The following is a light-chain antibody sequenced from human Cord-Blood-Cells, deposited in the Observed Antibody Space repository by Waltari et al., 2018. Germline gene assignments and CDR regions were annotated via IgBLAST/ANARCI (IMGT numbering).Light chain of an antibody. CDR1: SSDVGGYNY. CDR2: EVS. CDR3: SSYTSSSTLVV. Sequence: ALTQPASVSGSPGQSITISCTGTSSDVGGYNYVSWYQQHPGKAPKLMIYEVSNRPSGVSTRFSGSKSGNTASLTISGLQAEDEADYYCSSYTSSSTLVVFGGGTKLTVL. V-gene: IGLV2-14*01. J-gene: IGLJ2*01.